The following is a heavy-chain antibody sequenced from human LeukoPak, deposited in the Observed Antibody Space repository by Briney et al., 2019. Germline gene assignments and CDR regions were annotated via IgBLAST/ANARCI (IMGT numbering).Heavy chain of an antibody. J-gene: IGHJ4*02. CDR3: ARVGPRGSGRFLYY. CDR2: INPNSGGT. V-gene: IGHV1-2*02. CDR1: GYTFTGYY. D-gene: IGHD3-10*01. Sequence: ASVKVSCKASGYTFTGYYMHWVRQAPGQGLGRMGWINPNSGGTNYAQKFQGRVTMTRDTSISTAYMELSRLRSDDTAVYYCARVGPRGSGRFLYYWGEGTLVTVSS.